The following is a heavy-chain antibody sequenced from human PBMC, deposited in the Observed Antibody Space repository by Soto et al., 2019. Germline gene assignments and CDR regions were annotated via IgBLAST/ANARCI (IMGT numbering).Heavy chain of an antibody. D-gene: IGHD2-8*02. CDR3: ARLTGGTYLSFYYYIGV. CDR2: IYYSGTT. J-gene: IGHJ6*03. V-gene: IGHV4-59*01. Sequence: QVQLQESGPGLVKPSETLSLTCTVSGGSISGYYWSWIRQPPGKGLEWIGYIYYSGTTNDDPSLKSRVTMPVDTSKNQFSLKLSSVTAADTAVYYCARLTGGTYLSFYYYIGVWGKGTTVTVSS. CDR1: GGSISGYY.